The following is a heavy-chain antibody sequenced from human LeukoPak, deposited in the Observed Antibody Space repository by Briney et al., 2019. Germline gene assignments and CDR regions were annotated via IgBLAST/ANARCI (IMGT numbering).Heavy chain of an antibody. CDR3: ARVLGPSYYGSGSYARYWFDP. D-gene: IGHD3-10*01. CDR2: IYTSGST. Sequence: IPSETLSLTCTVSGGSISSYYWSWIRQPAGKGLEWIGRIYTSGSTNYNPSLKSRVTMSVDTSKNQFSLKLSSVTAADTAVYYCARVLGPSYYGSGSYARYWFDPWGQGTLVTVSS. V-gene: IGHV4-4*07. CDR1: GGSISSYY. J-gene: IGHJ5*02.